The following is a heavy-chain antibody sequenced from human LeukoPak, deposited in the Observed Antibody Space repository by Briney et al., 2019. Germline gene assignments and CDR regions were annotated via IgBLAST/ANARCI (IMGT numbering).Heavy chain of an antibody. CDR3: TGGRFGTKGYY. CDR1: GGSFSGYY. D-gene: IGHD3-10*01. Sequence: LETLSLTCAGYGGSFSGYYWSWIRQPPGKGLEWIGEINHSGSTNYNPSLKSRVTISVDTSKNQFSLKLSSVTAADTAVYYCTGGRFGTKGYYWGQGTLVTVSS. J-gene: IGHJ4*02. V-gene: IGHV4-34*01. CDR2: INHSGST.